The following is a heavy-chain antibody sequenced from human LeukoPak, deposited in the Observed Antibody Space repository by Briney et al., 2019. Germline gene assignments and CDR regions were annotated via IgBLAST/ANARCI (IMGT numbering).Heavy chain of an antibody. CDR3: ARPRASIAAAGTSWFDP. J-gene: IGHJ5*02. CDR2: IYYSGST. V-gene: IGHV4-39*01. D-gene: IGHD6-13*01. CDR1: GGSISSSSYY. Sequence: PSETLSLTCTVSGGSISSSSYYWGWIRQPPGKGLEWIGSIYYSGSTYYNPSLKSRVTISVDTSKNQFSLKLSSVTAADTAVYYCARPRASIAAAGTSWFDPWGQGTLVTVSS.